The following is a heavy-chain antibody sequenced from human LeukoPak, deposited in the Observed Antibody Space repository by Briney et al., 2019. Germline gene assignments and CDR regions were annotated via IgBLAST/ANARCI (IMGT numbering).Heavy chain of an antibody. V-gene: IGHV4-34*01. J-gene: IGHJ4*02. CDR3: ARCLTVGPIDY. CDR1: GVSFSGYY. CDR2: ISHSGST. D-gene: IGHD4-23*01. Sequence: PSETLSLTCAVYGVSFSGYYWSWIRQPPGKGLEWIWEISHSGSTNYNPSLTSGVTLSVDTSKNQFSLKLSSVTGADAAVYYCARCLTVGPIDYWGQGTLVTVSS.